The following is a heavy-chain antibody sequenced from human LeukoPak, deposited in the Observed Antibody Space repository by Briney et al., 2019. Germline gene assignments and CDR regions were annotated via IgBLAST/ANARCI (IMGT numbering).Heavy chain of an antibody. CDR1: GFTFSTYG. D-gene: IGHD6-6*01. J-gene: IGHJ4*02. Sequence: PGGSLRLSCAASGFTFSTYGMHWVRQAPGKGLEWVAFIWNDGNNKYYPDSVKGRFTISRDNSKNTLYLQMNSLRAEDTAVYFCGKAIGYSISAVDFWGQGTLVTVSS. V-gene: IGHV3-30*02. CDR2: IWNDGNNK. CDR3: GKAIGYSISAVDF.